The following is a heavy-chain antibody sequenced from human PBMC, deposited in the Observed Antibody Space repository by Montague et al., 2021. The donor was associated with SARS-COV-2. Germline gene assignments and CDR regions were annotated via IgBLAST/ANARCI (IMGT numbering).Heavy chain of an antibody. CDR1: GGSVTSGDYY. D-gene: IGHD2-2*01. V-gene: IGHV4-61*08. J-gene: IGHJ3*02. CDR2: IYNTGRT. Sequence: SETLSLTCTVFGGSVTSGDYYWTWIRQPPGKGLEWIGYIYNTGRTNYNPSLKSRVTISMDTSKNQFSLKVDSVSAADTAVYYCATEMPAYDVFDIWGQGTMVTVSS. CDR3: ATEMPAYDVFDI.